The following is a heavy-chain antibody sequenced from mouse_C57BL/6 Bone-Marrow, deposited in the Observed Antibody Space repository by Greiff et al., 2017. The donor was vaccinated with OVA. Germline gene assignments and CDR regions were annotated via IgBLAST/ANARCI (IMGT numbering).Heavy chain of an antibody. CDR3: ARYWALYAMDY. Sequence: EVKLVESGGGLVKPGGSLKLSCAASGFTFSDYGMHWVRQAPEKGLEWVAYISSGSSTIYYADTVKGRFTISRDNAKNTLFLQMTSLRSEDTAMYYCARYWALYAMDYWGQGTSVTVSS. V-gene: IGHV5-17*01. D-gene: IGHD4-1*01. CDR2: ISSGSSTI. J-gene: IGHJ4*01. CDR1: GFTFSDYG.